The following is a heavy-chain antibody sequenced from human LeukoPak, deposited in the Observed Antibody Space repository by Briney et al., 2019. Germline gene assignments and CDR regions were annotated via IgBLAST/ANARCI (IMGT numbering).Heavy chain of an antibody. V-gene: IGHV3-11*01. D-gene: IGHD3-9*01. J-gene: IGHJ3*02. CDR3: ARGAYYDILKDAFDI. Sequence: GGSLRLSCAASGFTFSDHYMSWIRQAPGKGLEWVSYISKTSSHIYYADSVKGRFTISRDNAKNSLYLQMNSLKAEDTAVYYCARGAYYDILKDAFDIWGQGTMVTVSS. CDR2: ISKTSSHI. CDR1: GFTFSDHY.